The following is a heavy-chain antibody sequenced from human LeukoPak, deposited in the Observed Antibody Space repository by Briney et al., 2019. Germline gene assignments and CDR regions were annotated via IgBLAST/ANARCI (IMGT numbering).Heavy chain of an antibody. CDR2: IRYDGSNK. CDR3: ARGTWATLYYYYMDV. V-gene: IGHV3-30*02. CDR1: GFTFSSYG. D-gene: IGHD5-24*01. J-gene: IGHJ6*03. Sequence: GGSLRLSCAASGFTFSSYGMHWVRQAPGKGLEWVAFIRYDGSNKYYADSVKGRFTISRDNSKNTLYLQVNSLRAEDTAVYYCARGTWATLYYYYMDVWGKGTTVTVSS.